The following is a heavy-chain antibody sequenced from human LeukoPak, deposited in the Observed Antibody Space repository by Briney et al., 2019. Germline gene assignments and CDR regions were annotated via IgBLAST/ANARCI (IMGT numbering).Heavy chain of an antibody. CDR1: GYTFSIYA. V-gene: IGHV1-3*01. Sequence: RASVKVSCKASGYTFSIYAMHWVRQAPGQRLEWMGWINAGNGNTKYSQKFQDRITFTSDTSASTAYMELSSLRSEDTAVYYCASHCSGGSCSRSYYFDYWGQGTLATVSS. D-gene: IGHD2-15*01. CDR2: INAGNGNT. J-gene: IGHJ4*02. CDR3: ASHCSGGSCSRSYYFDY.